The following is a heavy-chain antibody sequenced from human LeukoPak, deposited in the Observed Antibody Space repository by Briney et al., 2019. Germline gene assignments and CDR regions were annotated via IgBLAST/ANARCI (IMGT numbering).Heavy chain of an antibody. CDR2: FSPSGGGT. J-gene: IGHJ4*02. CDR1: GFTFSNYW. CDR3: ARALRIYYYFDY. D-gene: IGHD1-26*01. V-gene: IGHV3-23*01. Sequence: GGSLRLSCAASGFTFSNYWMSWVRQAPGKGLEWVSAFSPSGGGTYYADSVKGRFTISRDNSKNTLYLQMNSLRAEDTAVYYCARALRIYYYFDYWGQGTLVTVSS.